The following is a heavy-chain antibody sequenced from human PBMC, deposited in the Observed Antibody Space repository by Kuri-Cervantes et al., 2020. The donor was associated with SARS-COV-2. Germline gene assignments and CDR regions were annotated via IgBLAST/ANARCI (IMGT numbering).Heavy chain of an antibody. V-gene: IGHV3-23*01. D-gene: IGHD3-10*01. J-gene: IGHJ4*02. CDR1: GFTFSSYA. Sequence: GESLKISCAASGFTFSSYAMSWVRQAPGKGLEWVSAISGSGGSTYYADSVTGRFTISRDNSKNTLYLQMNSLRAEDTAVYYCAKSRLTMVRGVITGDFDYWGQGTLVTVSS. CDR2: ISGSGGST. CDR3: AKSRLTMVRGVITGDFDY.